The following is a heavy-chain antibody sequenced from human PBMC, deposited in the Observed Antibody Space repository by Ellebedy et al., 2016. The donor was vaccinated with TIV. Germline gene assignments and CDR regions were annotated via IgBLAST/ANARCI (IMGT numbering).Heavy chain of an antibody. CDR3: ARGLADSSWLRNQPFDY. Sequence: SETLSLXXTVSGGSISSSSYYWGWIRQPPGKGLEWIGSIYYSGSTYYNPSLKSRVTISVDTSKNQFSLKLSSVTAADTAVYYCARGLADSSWLRNQPFDYWGQGTLVTVSS. CDR1: GGSISSSSYY. J-gene: IGHJ4*02. D-gene: IGHD6-13*01. V-gene: IGHV4-39*07. CDR2: IYYSGST.